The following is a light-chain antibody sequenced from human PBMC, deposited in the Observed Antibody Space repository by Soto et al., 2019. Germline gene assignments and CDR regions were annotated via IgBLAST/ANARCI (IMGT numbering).Light chain of an antibody. Sequence: IQMTQSPSTLSASVGDRVTITCRASQRISTWLAWYQQKPGKAPKLLIYDASNLESGVPSRFSGSGSGTEFTLTISSLQPDDIATYYCQQYNIYPWTFGQGTKVEIK. CDR3: QQYNIYPWT. J-gene: IGKJ1*01. CDR1: QRISTW. V-gene: IGKV1-5*01. CDR2: DAS.